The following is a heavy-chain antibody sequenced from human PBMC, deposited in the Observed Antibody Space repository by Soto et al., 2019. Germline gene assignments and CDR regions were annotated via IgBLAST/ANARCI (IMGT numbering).Heavy chain of an antibody. D-gene: IGHD3-9*01. Sequence: SETLSLTCTVSGGSISSGCYYWSWIRHHPGKGLEWIGYIYYSWSNYYNPSLKSRVTISVDTSKNQFSLKLSSVTSADTAVYLCARDHDIFTGARYFEYWGQGIMVTLSS. CDR1: GGSISSGCYY. CDR2: IYYSWSN. J-gene: IGHJ4*02. V-gene: IGHV4-31*03. CDR3: ARDHDIFTGARYFEY.